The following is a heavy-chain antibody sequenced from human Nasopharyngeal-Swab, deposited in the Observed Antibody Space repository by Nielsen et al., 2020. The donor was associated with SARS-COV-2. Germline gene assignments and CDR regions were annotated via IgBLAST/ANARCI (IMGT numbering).Heavy chain of an antibody. Sequence: GGSLRLSCAAPGFTFSGYSMNWVRQASGKGLEWVSYISSSSSSIYYADSVKGRFTISRDNAKNSLYLQMNSLRAEDTAVYYCARDYTVRGVWYWGQGTLVTVSA. CDR1: GFTFSGYS. J-gene: IGHJ4*02. D-gene: IGHD3-10*01. CDR3: ARDYTVRGVWY. CDR2: ISSSSSSI. V-gene: IGHV3-48*01.